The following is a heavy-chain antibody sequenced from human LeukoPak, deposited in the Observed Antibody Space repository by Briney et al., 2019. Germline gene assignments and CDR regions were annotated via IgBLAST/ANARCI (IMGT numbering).Heavy chain of an antibody. Sequence: SVKVSCKASGGTFSSYAISWVRQAPGQGLEWMGRIIPILGIANYAQKFQGRVTITADRSTSTAYMELSSLRSEDTAVYYCARASQGYCSSTSCYAFDIWGQGTMVTVSS. CDR1: GGTFSSYA. CDR2: IIPILGIA. J-gene: IGHJ3*02. V-gene: IGHV1-69*04. CDR3: ARASQGYCSSTSCYAFDI. D-gene: IGHD2-2*01.